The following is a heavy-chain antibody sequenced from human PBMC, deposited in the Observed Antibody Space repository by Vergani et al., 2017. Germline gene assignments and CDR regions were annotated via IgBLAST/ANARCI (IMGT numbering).Heavy chain of an antibody. CDR1: GYSFTSYW. V-gene: IGHV5-51*01. D-gene: IGHD5-24*01. Sequence: EVQLVPSGAEVKKPGESLKISCKGSGYSFTSYWIGWVRQTPGKGLEWMGVIYPADSDTRYSPSFQGQATISADKSISTAYLQWSSLKASDTAMYYCARQVEVATITDAFDIWGQGTMVTVSS. CDR3: ARQVEVATITDAFDI. J-gene: IGHJ3*02. CDR2: IYPADSDT.